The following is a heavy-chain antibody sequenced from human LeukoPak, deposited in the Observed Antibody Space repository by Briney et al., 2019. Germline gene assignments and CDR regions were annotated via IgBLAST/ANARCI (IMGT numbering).Heavy chain of an antibody. J-gene: IGHJ4*02. CDR1: GGSISSSGYY. Sequence: PSETLSLTCAVSGGSISSSGYYWSWIRQHPGKGLEWIGYIFYSGSTYYNPSLKSRVTISLDTSKNQFSLKLSSVTAADTAVYYCARANYYDSGGYLPVVYPSDYWGQGTLVTVSS. D-gene: IGHD3-22*01. CDR2: IFYSGST. V-gene: IGHV4-31*11. CDR3: ARANYYDSGGYLPVVYPSDY.